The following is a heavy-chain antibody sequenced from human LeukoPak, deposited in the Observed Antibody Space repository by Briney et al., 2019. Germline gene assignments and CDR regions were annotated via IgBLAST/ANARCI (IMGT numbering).Heavy chain of an antibody. CDR3: ARHVVGNYDLLSFDY. Sequence: SETLSLTCGVSGGSIISSSYYWGWMRQPPGKGLEWIASMFYSGNTYYNPSLKSRVTMSVDTPENQFSLQLSSVTAADTAVYYCARHVVGNYDLLSFDYWGQGSLVTVSS. J-gene: IGHJ4*02. V-gene: IGHV4-39*01. D-gene: IGHD2-21*01. CDR2: MFYSGNT. CDR1: GGSIISSSYY.